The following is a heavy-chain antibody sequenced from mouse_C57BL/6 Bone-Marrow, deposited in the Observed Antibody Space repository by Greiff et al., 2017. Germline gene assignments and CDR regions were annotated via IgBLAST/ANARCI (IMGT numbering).Heavy chain of an antibody. CDR2: IWGDGST. D-gene: IGHD2-4*01. CDR3: SKSYYDCDVGFAY. J-gene: IGHJ3*01. Sequence: VQGVESGPGLVAPSQSLSITCTVSGFSLTSYGVSWVRQPPGKGLEWLGGIWGDGSTNSHSALISRLSISKDNSKSQVFLKRNSLQTDDTATYYCSKSYYDCDVGFAYWGQGTLVTVSA. V-gene: IGHV2-3*01. CDR1: GFSLTSYG.